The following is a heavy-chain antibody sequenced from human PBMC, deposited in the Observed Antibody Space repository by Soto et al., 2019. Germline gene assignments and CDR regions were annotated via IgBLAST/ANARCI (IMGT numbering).Heavy chain of an antibody. J-gene: IGHJ4*02. V-gene: IGHV3-15*07. CDR3: TIRIAVAGTYALDY. CDR1: GFTFSHAW. CDR2: IKSISDGETT. Sequence: LLVESGGGVVQPGGSLRLSCVASGFTFSHAWMDWVRQAPGKGLEWVGRIKSISDGETTNYAASVAGRFTISRDDSKNTLFLHVNSLKTEDTCVYYCTIRIAVAGTYALDYWGKGTLVTVSS. D-gene: IGHD6-19*01.